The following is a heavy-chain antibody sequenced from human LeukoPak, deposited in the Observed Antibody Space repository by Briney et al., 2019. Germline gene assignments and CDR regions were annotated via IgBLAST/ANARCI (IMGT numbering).Heavy chain of an antibody. D-gene: IGHD3-22*01. J-gene: IGHJ5*02. CDR1: GGSISSGGYS. CDR2: IYYSGST. CDR3: ARDRYYDSSGYYYPRGDNWFDP. V-gene: IGHV4-30-2*05. Sequence: SETLSLTCAVSGGSISSGGYSWSWIRQPPGKGLEWIGYIYYSGSTYYNPSLKSRVTISVDTSKNQFSLKLSSVTAADTAVYYCARDRYYDSSGYYYPRGDNWFDPWGQGTLVTVSS.